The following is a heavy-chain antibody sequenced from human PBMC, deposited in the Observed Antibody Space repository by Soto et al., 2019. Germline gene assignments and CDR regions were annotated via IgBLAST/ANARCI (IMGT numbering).Heavy chain of an antibody. CDR3: AHSGAVTRRHYFDY. D-gene: IGHD4-17*01. CDR1: GVSLSTSGVG. V-gene: IGHV2-5*02. J-gene: IGHJ4*02. Sequence: QITLKESGPTLVKPTQTLTLTCTFSGVSLSTSGVGVGWIRQPPGKALEWLALIYWDDDKRYSPSLKSRLTNTKDTSKNQVVLTMTNTDPVDTATYYCAHSGAVTRRHYFDYWGQGTLVTVSS. CDR2: IYWDDDK.